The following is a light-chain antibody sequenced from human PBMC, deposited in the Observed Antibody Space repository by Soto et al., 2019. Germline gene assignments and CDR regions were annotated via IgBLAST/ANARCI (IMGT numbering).Light chain of an antibody. V-gene: IGKV3-20*01. CDR2: DTS. CDR1: QTLSNSF. CDR3: QQYGTSEII. Sequence: EIELTQSPATLSLSPGERATLSCRASQTLSNSFIAWYQHKPGQAPRLLVYDTSTRATGIPDRYSGSGSGTDFTLTISRLEPEDFAVFFCQQYGTSEIIFGQGTRLEIK. J-gene: IGKJ5*01.